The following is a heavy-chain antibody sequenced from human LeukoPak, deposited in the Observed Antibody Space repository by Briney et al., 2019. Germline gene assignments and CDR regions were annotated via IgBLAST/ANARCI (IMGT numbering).Heavy chain of an antibody. Sequence: SETLSLTCAVYGGSFSGYYWSWIRQPPGKGLEWIGEINHSGSTNYNPSLKSRVTISVDTSKYQFSLKLSSVTAADTAVYYCARHPGGYGDYGMDVWGKGTTVTVSS. CDR1: GGSFSGYY. CDR3: ARHPGGYGDYGMDV. D-gene: IGHD4-17*01. J-gene: IGHJ6*04. CDR2: INHSGST. V-gene: IGHV4-34*01.